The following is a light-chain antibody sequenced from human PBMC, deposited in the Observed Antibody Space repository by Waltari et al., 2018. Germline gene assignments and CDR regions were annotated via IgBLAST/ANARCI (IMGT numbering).Light chain of an antibody. CDR3: QQYVSLPAT. CDR2: EAA. Sequence: LALYRRKPGQAPRLRISEAATRSTVIPDRFRGSGSGTDFSLAISRLGAEDSAVYYCQQYVSLPATFGQGTKVEIK. J-gene: IGKJ1*01. V-gene: IGKV3-20*01.